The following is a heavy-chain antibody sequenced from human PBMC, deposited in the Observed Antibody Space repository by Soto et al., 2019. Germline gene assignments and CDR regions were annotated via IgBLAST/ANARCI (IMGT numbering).Heavy chain of an antibody. J-gene: IGHJ6*02. Sequence: EVQLVESGGGLVQPGGSLRLSCAASGFTFSDHYMDWVRQAPGKGLEWVGRTRNQAKGYTTEYAASVKGRFIISTDDSKISLFLQMPSLKVEDTAVYYCARAATATTNYYYGLDVWGQGTTVTVSS. CDR2: TRNQAKGYTT. CDR1: GFTFSDHY. CDR3: ARAATATTNYYYGLDV. D-gene: IGHD4-17*01. V-gene: IGHV3-72*01.